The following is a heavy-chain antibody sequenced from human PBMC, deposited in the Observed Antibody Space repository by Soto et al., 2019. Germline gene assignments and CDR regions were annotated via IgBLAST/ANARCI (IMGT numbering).Heavy chain of an antibody. CDR2: MNSSNGGT. Sequence: GASVKGSCKASGYRFSHQFMHWVRQVPGQGLQWMGWMNSSNGGTKYSHKFQGRLTMTADTSTNTAYMELSRLTSDDTAIYFCAREAYSASFGYVNNPNWFDPWGQGTMVTGSS. D-gene: IGHD2-2*03. J-gene: IGHJ5*02. CDR1: GYRFSHQF. CDR3: AREAYSASFGYVNNPNWFDP. V-gene: IGHV1-2*02.